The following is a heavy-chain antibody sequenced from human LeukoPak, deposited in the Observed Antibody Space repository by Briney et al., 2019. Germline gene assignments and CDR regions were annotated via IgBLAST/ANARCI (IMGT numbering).Heavy chain of an antibody. Sequence: GGSLKLSCAASGFAFSPFAMHWVRQAPGKGPEWVAAVSDDGRDSNYADPVKGRFIISRDNSKKALYLQMSSLRPEDTAVYYCVRSYGHRPAYTTYYPDQFFDSWGQGTLVTVSS. CDR1: GFAFSPFA. D-gene: IGHD2/OR15-2a*01. V-gene: IGHV3-30*04. CDR3: VRSYGHRPAYTTYYPDQFFDS. J-gene: IGHJ4*02. CDR2: VSDDGRDS.